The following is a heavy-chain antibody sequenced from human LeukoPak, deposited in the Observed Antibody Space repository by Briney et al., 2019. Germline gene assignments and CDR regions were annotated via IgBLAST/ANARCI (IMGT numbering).Heavy chain of an antibody. V-gene: IGHV1-18*01. CDR1: GGTFSSYA. CDR2: ISPYNGNT. J-gene: IGHJ4*02. CDR3: ARVGPSTQPYYFDY. Sequence: ASVKVSCRASGGTFSSYAISWVRQAPGQGFEWMGWISPYNGNTDYVQKSKGRVTMTTDTSTSTVYMELRSLRSDDTAVYYCARVGPSTQPYYFDYWGQGTLVTVSS.